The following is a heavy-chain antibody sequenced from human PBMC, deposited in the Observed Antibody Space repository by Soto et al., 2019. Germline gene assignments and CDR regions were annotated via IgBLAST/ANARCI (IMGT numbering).Heavy chain of an antibody. V-gene: IGHV1-3*01. J-gene: IGHJ3*02. CDR3: ARVGQYYYDSSGYGEFGAFDI. CDR1: GYTFTSYA. Sequence: ASVKVSCKASGYTFTSYAMHWVRQAPGQRLEWMGWINAGNGNTKYSQKFQGRVTITRDTSASTAYMELSSLRSEDTAVYYCARVGQYYYDSSGYGEFGAFDIWGQGTMVTVS. D-gene: IGHD3-22*01. CDR2: INAGNGNT.